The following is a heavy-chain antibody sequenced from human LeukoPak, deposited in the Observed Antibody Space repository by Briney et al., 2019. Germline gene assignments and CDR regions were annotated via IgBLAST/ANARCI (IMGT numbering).Heavy chain of an antibody. CDR2: IHYTGST. J-gene: IGHJ5*02. V-gene: IGHV4-59*01. CDR3: ARGGYYGSGNDFRFDP. D-gene: IGHD3-10*01. CDR1: GGSISSYY. Sequence: SETLSLTCTVSGGSISSYYWGWIRQSPGKGLECIGYIHYTGSTNYNPSLKSRVTISVETSKNQFSLKLKSVTAADTAVYYCARGGYYGSGNDFRFDPWGQGTLVTVSS.